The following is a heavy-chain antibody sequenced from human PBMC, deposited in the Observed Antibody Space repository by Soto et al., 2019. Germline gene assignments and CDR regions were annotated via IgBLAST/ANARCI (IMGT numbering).Heavy chain of an antibody. V-gene: IGHV4-59*01. CDR1: GGSISVYY. D-gene: IGHD1-26*01. Sequence: QVQLQESGPGQVKPSETLSLKCTISGGSISVYYWSWIRQPPGQALEWIGYIYDSGSPYYNPSLRSRVIISADTSKNQSSLELTSATAADTAVYYCAIGVGSSPPRYWGRGTLVTVSS. CDR3: AIGVGSSPPRY. CDR2: IYDSGSP. J-gene: IGHJ4*02.